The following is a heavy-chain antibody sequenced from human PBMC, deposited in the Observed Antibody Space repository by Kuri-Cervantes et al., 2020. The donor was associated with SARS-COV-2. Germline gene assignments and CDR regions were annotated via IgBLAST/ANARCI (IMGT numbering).Heavy chain of an antibody. D-gene: IGHD2-21*01. Sequence: SVKVSYKASGDTFTYRFLHWVRQAPGQAPEWMGWITPFNGNTNYAQKFQDRVTITRDRSASTAYMELSSLRSEDTAMYYCARSGPGAISREDDALDIWGQGTMVTVSS. CDR3: ARSGPGAISREDDALDI. V-gene: IGHV1-45*02. CDR1: GDTFTYRF. J-gene: IGHJ3*02. CDR2: ITPFNGNT.